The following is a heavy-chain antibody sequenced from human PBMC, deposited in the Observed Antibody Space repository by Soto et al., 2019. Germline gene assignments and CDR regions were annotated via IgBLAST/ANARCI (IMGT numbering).Heavy chain of an antibody. Sequence: PSETLSLTCTVSGGSISSSYFWGWIRQPPGKGLEWIGSIYYSGSTHFNPSLKSRATMSIDTAGNQFSLKVSSVTVADTAVYYCARDLDGLHDDTSGPFPRPGWGQGTLVTVSS. V-gene: IGHV4-39*07. CDR1: GGSISSSYF. D-gene: IGHD3-22*01. J-gene: IGHJ1*01. CDR3: ARDLDGLHDDTSGPFPRPG. CDR2: IYYSGST.